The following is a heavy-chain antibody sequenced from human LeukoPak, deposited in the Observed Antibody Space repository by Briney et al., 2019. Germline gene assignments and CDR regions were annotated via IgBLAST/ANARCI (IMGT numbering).Heavy chain of an antibody. CDR1: GYTFTGYY. V-gene: IGHV1-2*02. Sequence: ASVKVSCKASGYTFTGYYMHWVRQAPGQELEWMGWINPNSGGTNYAQKFQGRVTMTRDTSISTAYMELSRLRSDDTAVYYCASRRNQQLVDDDAFDIWGQGTMVTVSS. J-gene: IGHJ3*02. CDR3: ASRRNQQLVDDDAFDI. D-gene: IGHD6-13*01. CDR2: INPNSGGT.